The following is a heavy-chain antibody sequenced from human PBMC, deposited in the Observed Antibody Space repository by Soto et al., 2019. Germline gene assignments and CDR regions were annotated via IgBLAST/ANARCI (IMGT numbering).Heavy chain of an antibody. CDR1: GGDISSYY. CDR3: ARGSNPFYYYYGMDV. CDR2: IYTSGST. D-gene: IGHD4-4*01. J-gene: IGHJ6*02. V-gene: IGHV4-4*07. Sequence: QVQLQESGPELVKPSETLSLTCTVSGGDISSYYWSWIRQPAGKGLEWIGRIYTSGSTNYNPSLKSRVTMSVDTSKNQFSLKLSSVTAADTAVYYCARGSNPFYYYYGMDVWGQGTTVTVSS.